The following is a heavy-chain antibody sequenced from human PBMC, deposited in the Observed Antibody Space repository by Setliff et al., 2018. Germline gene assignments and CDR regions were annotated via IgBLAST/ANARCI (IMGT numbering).Heavy chain of an antibody. CDR1: GASISSNY. V-gene: IGHV4-59*01. D-gene: IGHD1-26*01. CDR2: LYYNGTT. CDR3: ASTPRRGLDIRTRVGAFDS. J-gene: IGHJ4*02. Sequence: LSLTCSVSGASISSNYWSWIRQSPGKGLEWIGYLYYNGTTRFGPSLKSRATISLDTSRNQFSLRLTSVTAADTAVYYCASTPRRGLDIRTRVGAFDSWGQGTVVTVSS.